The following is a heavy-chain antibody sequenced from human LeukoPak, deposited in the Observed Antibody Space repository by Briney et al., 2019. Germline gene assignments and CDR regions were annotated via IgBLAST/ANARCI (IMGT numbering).Heavy chain of an antibody. D-gene: IGHD6-13*01. CDR2: ISSSGGTI. Sequence: GGSLRLSCAASGFTFSDYYMSWIRQAPGKGLEWVSYISSSGGTIYYADSVKGRFTISRDNAKNSLYLQMNSLRAEDTAVYYRASESYSSSWPRGGNWFDPWGQGTLVTVSS. J-gene: IGHJ5*02. CDR3: ASESYSSSWPRGGNWFDP. V-gene: IGHV3-11*04. CDR1: GFTFSDYY.